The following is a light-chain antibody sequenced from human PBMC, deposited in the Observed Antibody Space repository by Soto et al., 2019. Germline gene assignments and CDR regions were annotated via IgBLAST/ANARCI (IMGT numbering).Light chain of an antibody. J-gene: IGKJ2*01. Sequence: EIVMTQSPATLSVSPGERVTLSCGASQSISGDLAWYQQKPGQAPRLVIYGASTRATGVPARFSGSGSATDFTLTISSLQSEDFAVYYCQQYDSWPHTFGLGTSLEIK. V-gene: IGKV3-15*01. CDR3: QQYDSWPHT. CDR2: GAS. CDR1: QSISGD.